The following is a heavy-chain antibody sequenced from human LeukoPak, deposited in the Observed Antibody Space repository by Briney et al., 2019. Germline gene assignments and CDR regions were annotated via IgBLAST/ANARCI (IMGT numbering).Heavy chain of an antibody. CDR3: ARVFPISDIVATTRGPIDY. J-gene: IGHJ4*02. V-gene: IGHV4-34*01. D-gene: IGHD5-12*01. CDR1: GGSFSGYY. Sequence: SETLSLTCAVYGGSFSGYYWSWIRQPPGKGLEWIGEINHSGSTNYNPSLKSRVTISVDTSKNRFSLKLSSVTAADTAVYYCARVFPISDIVATTRGPIDYWGQGTLVTVSS. CDR2: INHSGST.